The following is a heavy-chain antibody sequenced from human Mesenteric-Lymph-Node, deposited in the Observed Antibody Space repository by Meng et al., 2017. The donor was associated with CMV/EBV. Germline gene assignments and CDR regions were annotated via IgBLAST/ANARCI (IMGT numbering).Heavy chain of an antibody. J-gene: IGHJ5*02. V-gene: IGHV1-69*05. Sequence: SVKVSCKASGGTFSSYAISWVRQAPGQGLEWMGGIIPIFGTANYAQKFQGRVTITTDESTSTAYMELSSLGSEDTAVYYCARVRSAKPAAISGWFDPWGQGTLVTVSS. CDR1: GGTFSSYA. CDR3: ARVRSAKPAAISGWFDP. D-gene: IGHD2-2*02. CDR2: IIPIFGTA.